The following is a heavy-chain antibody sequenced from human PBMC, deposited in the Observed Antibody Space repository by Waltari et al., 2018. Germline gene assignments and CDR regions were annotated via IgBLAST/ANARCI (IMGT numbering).Heavy chain of an antibody. CDR2: IKSKTDGGTT. CDR1: GFTSRNAW. J-gene: IGHJ4*02. V-gene: IGHV3-15*01. D-gene: IGHD1-26*01. CDR3: TTDPFQVGVI. Sequence: EVQLVESGGGLVKHGGSLRLSWAASGFTSRNAWIGWVRQAPGKGLEWVGRIKSKTDGGTTDYAAPVKGRFTISRDDSKNTLYLQMNSLKTEDTAVYYCTTDPFQVGVIWGQGTLVTVSS.